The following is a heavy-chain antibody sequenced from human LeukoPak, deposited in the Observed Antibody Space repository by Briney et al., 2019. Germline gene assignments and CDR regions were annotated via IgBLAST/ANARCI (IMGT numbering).Heavy chain of an antibody. Sequence: SETLSLTCAVYGGSFSGYYWSWIRQPPGKGLEWIGEINHSGSTNYNPSLKSRVTISVDTSKNQFSLKLSSVTAADTAVYYCARGYSYGSGYWGQGTLVTVSS. CDR3: ARGYSYGSGY. D-gene: IGHD5-18*01. CDR1: GGSFSGYY. V-gene: IGHV4-34*01. CDR2: INHSGST. J-gene: IGHJ4*02.